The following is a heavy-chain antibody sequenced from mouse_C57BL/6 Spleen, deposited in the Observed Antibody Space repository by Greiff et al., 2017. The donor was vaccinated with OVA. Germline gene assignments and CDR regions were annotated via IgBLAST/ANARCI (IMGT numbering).Heavy chain of an antibody. CDR3: AREDYGFPYYYAMDY. D-gene: IGHD1-1*01. Sequence: EVQLVESGPGLVKPSQSLSLTCSVTGYSITSGYYWNWIRQFPGNKLEWMGYISYDGSNNYNPSLKNRISITRDTSKNQFFLKLNSVTTEDTATYYCAREDYGFPYYYAMDYWGQGTSVTVSS. J-gene: IGHJ4*01. V-gene: IGHV3-6*01. CDR2: ISYDGSN. CDR1: GYSITSGYY.